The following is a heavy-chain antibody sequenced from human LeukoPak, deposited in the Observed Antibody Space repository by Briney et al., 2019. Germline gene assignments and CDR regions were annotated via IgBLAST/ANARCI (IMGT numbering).Heavy chain of an antibody. J-gene: IGHJ3*02. CDR3: ASLAAAGYDAFDS. Sequence: GESLKISCKGSGYSFTSYWIGWVRPMPGKGLEWMGIIYPGDSDTRYSPSFQGQVTISAEKSISTAFLQWSSLKASDTAMYYCASLAAAGYDAFDSWGQGTMVTVSS. CDR2: IYPGDSDT. V-gene: IGHV5-51*01. CDR1: GYSFTSYW. D-gene: IGHD6-13*01.